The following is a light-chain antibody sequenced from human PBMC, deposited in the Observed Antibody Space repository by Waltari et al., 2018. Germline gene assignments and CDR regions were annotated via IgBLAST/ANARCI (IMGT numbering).Light chain of an antibody. Sequence: DVVMTQPTHSLPVTPGQPASMSCRSSQSPVHSDANTYMNWFLQRPGHSPRRLIYKIAKRDSGVPNRCSGSRSVTDFTLKISRVEAEDVGFYYCRQGSHWRRTFGQGTKLEI. CDR2: KIA. CDR3: RQGSHWRRT. CDR1: QSPVHSDANTY. V-gene: IGKV2-30*02. J-gene: IGKJ2*01.